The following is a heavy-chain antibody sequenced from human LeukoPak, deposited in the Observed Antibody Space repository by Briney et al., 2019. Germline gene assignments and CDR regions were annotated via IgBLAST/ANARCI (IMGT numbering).Heavy chain of an antibody. CDR2: IYTSGST. CDR3: ARELGYCSSTSCFPWNYYYYYMDV. V-gene: IGHV4-4*07. J-gene: IGHJ6*03. Sequence: PSETLSLTCTVSGGSISSYYWSWIRQPAGKGLEWIGRIYTSGSTNYNPSLKSRVTMTVDTSKNQFSLKLSSVTAADTAVYYCARELGYCSSTSCFPWNYYYYYMDVWGKGTTVTVSS. D-gene: IGHD2-2*01. CDR1: GGSISSYY.